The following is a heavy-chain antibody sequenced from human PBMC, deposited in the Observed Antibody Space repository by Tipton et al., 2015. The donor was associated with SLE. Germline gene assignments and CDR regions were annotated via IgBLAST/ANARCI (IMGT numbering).Heavy chain of an antibody. Sequence: TLSLTYTVSGGSVSSGSYYWSWIRQPPGKGLEWIGEIYHSGSTNYNASLKSRVTISVDKSKNQFSLKLSSVTAADTAVYFCARGHRPDPFDIWGQGTMVTVSS. CDR2: IYHSGST. CDR3: ARGHRPDPFDI. J-gene: IGHJ3*02. V-gene: IGHV4-61*01. CDR1: GGSVSSGSYY.